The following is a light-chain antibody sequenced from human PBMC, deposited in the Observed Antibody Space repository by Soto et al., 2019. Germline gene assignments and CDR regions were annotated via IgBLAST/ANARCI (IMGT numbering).Light chain of an antibody. CDR2: DAS. CDR3: QQYNSYGT. V-gene: IGKV1-5*01. Sequence: DIQMTQSPSTLSASVGDRVTVTCRASQSINNWLAWYQQKPGKAPKLLIYDASSLESGVPSRFSGSGSGTEFTLTISSLQPDDFATYYCQQYNSYGTFGQGTKVEI. J-gene: IGKJ1*01. CDR1: QSINNW.